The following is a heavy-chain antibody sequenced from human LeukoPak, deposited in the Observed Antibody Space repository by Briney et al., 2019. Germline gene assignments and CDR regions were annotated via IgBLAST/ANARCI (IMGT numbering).Heavy chain of an antibody. V-gene: IGHV3-30*01. J-gene: IGHJ5*02. CDR3: ARELLGITMVRGSQVFFNWFDP. Sequence: GGSLRLSCAASGFTFSSYAMHWVSQAPGKGVEWVAVISYDGSNKYYADSVKGGFTISRDNSKNTLYLQMNSLRAEDTAVYYCARELLGITMVRGSQVFFNWFDPCGQGTLVTVSS. CDR1: GFTFSSYA. CDR2: ISYDGSNK. D-gene: IGHD3-10*01.